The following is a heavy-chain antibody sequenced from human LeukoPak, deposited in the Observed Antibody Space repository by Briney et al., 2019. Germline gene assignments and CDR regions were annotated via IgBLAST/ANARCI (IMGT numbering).Heavy chain of an antibody. CDR1: GFTFSSYS. Sequence: GGSLRLSCAASGFTFSSYSMSWVRQAPGKGLEWASSISSSSSYIYYADSVKGRFTISRDNAKNSLYLQMNSLRAEDTAVYYCARDLGPDAFDIWGQGTMVTVSS. CDR2: ISSSSSYI. J-gene: IGHJ3*02. D-gene: IGHD7-27*01. V-gene: IGHV3-21*01. CDR3: ARDLGPDAFDI.